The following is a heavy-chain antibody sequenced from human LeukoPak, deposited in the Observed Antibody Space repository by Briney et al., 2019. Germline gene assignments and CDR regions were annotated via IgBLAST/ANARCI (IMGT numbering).Heavy chain of an antibody. V-gene: IGHV3-30*18. D-gene: IGHD6-13*01. J-gene: IGHJ4*01. CDR3: AKRGHYSINWYHYFDY. Sequence: GGSLRLSCAASGFTFSSYGLHWVRQAPGKGLEWVAAIASNGGSEYYADSVKGRFPISRDNSKNTLFLQMNSLRPDDTAVYYCAKRGHYSINWYHYFDYWGQGTLVTVSS. CDR1: GFTFSSYG. CDR2: IASNGGSE.